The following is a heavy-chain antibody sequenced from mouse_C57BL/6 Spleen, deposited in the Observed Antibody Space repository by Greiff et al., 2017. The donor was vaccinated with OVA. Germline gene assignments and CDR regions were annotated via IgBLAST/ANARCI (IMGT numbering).Heavy chain of an antibody. CDR3: TRRRPRYFDY. J-gene: IGHJ2*01. Sequence: VQLQQSGAELVRPGASVTLSCKASGYTFTDYEMHWVKQTPVHGLEWIGAIDPETGGTAYNQKFKGQATLTADKSSSTAYMELRSLTSEDSAVYDGTRRRPRYFDYWGQGTTLTVSS. CDR1: GYTFTDYE. CDR2: IDPETGGT. V-gene: IGHV1-15*01.